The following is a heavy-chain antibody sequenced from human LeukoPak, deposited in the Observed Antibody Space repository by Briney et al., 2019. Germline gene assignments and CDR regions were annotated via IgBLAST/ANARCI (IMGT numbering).Heavy chain of an antibody. CDR3: AKSLQWLVAFDY. CDR2: ISSSSSYI. D-gene: IGHD6-19*01. CDR1: GFTFSSYS. J-gene: IGHJ4*02. Sequence: PGGSLRLSCAASGFTFSSYSMNWVRQAPGKGLEWVSSISSSSSYIYYADSVKGRFTISRDNSKNTLYLQMNSLRAEDTAVYYCAKSLQWLVAFDYWGQGTLVTVPS. V-gene: IGHV3-21*04.